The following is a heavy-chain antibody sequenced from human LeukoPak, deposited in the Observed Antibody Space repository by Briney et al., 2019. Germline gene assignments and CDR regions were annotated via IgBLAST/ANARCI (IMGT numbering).Heavy chain of an antibody. D-gene: IGHD6-13*01. Sequence: SETLSLTCAVSGGSISSSNWWSWVRQPPGKGLEWIGEIYHSGSTNYNPSLKSRVTISVDKSKNQFSLKLSSVTAADTAVYYCARTAAAAPFDAFDIWGQGTMVTVSS. CDR2: IYHSGST. J-gene: IGHJ3*02. CDR1: GGSISSSNW. CDR3: ARTAAAAPFDAFDI. V-gene: IGHV4-4*02.